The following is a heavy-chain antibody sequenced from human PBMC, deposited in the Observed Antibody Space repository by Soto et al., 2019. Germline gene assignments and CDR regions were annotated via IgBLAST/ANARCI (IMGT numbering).Heavy chain of an antibody. Sequence: GGSLRLSCAASGFTFSSYEMNWVRQAPGKGLEWVSYISSSGSTIYYADSVKGRFTISRDNAKNSLYLQMNSLRAEDTAVYYCARGYSSSNPDYYYYGMDVWGQGTTVTVSS. J-gene: IGHJ6*02. D-gene: IGHD6-6*01. CDR1: GFTFSSYE. V-gene: IGHV3-48*03. CDR2: ISSSGSTI. CDR3: ARGYSSSNPDYYYYGMDV.